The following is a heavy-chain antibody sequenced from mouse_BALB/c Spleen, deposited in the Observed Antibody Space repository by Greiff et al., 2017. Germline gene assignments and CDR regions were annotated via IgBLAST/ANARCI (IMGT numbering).Heavy chain of an antibody. CDR3: ARTITTSYWYFDV. J-gene: IGHJ1*01. Sequence: VQLQQSGGGLVQPGGSRKLSCAASGFTFSSFGMHWVRQAPEKGLEWVAYISSGSSTIYYADTVKGRFTISRDNPKNTLFLQMTSLRSEDTAMYYCARTITTSYWYFDVWGAGTTVTVSS. D-gene: IGHD2-4*01. V-gene: IGHV5-17*02. CDR2: ISSGSSTI. CDR1: GFTFSSFG.